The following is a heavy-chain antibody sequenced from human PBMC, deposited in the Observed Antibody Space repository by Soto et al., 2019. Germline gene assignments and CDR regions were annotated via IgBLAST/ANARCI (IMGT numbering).Heavy chain of an antibody. Sequence: GGSLRLSCEVSGFIFSSYWMHWVRQVPGKGLVWVSRTNEDGSITNYADSVRGRFTISRDNAKNTLYLEMNSLRVEDTAVYYCTRDMGGRGGYWGQGTLVPVSS. J-gene: IGHJ4*02. CDR1: GFIFSSYW. CDR2: TNEDGSIT. D-gene: IGHD3-16*01. CDR3: TRDMGGRGGY. V-gene: IGHV3-74*01.